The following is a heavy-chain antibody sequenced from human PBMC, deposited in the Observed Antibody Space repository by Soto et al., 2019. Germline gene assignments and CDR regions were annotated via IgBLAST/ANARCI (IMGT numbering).Heavy chain of an antibody. CDR2: IYHSGST. J-gene: IGHJ4*02. CDR3: ARRYGYSFEY. D-gene: IGHD1-1*01. Sequence: SETLSLTCAVSGGSISSGGYSWSWIRQPPGKGLEWIGYIYHSGSTYYNPSLKSRVTISVHTSNSQFSLELSSVTAADTAVYYCARRYGYSFEYWGQGTLVTVSS. CDR1: GGSISSGGYS. V-gene: IGHV4-30-2*01.